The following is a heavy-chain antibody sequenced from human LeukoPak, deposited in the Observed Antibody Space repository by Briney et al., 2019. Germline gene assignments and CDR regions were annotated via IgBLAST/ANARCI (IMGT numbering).Heavy chain of an antibody. CDR1: GFTFSSYG. CDR2: ISYDGSNK. V-gene: IGHV3-30*12. Sequence: PGGSLRLSCAASGFTFSSYGMHWVRQAPGKGLEWVAVISYDGSNKYYADSVKGRFTISRDNSKNTLYLQMNSLRAEDTAVYYCARVDTIPITIFGVVPRGFNWFDPWGQGTLVTVSS. J-gene: IGHJ5*02. CDR3: ARVDTIPITIFGVVPRGFNWFDP. D-gene: IGHD3-3*01.